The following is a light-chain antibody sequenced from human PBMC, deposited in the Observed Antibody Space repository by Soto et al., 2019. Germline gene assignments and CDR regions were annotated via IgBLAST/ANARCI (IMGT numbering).Light chain of an antibody. CDR1: QSVSSSC. Sequence: EIVLTQSPGILSLSPGERATLSCRASQSVSSSCLAWYQQKPGQAPRLLIYGASSRATGIPDRFSGSGSGTDFALTISRLEPEDFAVYYCQQYGSSPLTFGGGTKVEIK. CDR3: QQYGSSPLT. CDR2: GAS. J-gene: IGKJ4*01. V-gene: IGKV3-20*01.